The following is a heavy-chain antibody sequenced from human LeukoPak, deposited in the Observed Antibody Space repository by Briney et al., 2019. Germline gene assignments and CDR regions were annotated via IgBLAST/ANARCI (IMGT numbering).Heavy chain of an antibody. CDR1: GYTLTSYD. V-gene: IGHV1-8*03. CDR3: ARDASAIRAFDI. Sequence: ASVKVSCKASGYTLTSYDINWARQATGQGLEWMGWMNPNSGNTGYAQKFQSRVTITRNTSISTAYMELSSLRSEDTAVYYCARDASAIRAFDIWGQGTMVTVSS. J-gene: IGHJ3*02. CDR2: MNPNSGNT.